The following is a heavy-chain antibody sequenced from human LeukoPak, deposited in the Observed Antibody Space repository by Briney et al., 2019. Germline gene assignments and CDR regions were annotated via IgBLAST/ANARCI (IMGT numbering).Heavy chain of an antibody. J-gene: IGHJ4*02. CDR1: GFTVSSNY. Sequence: GGSLRLSCAASGFTVSSNYMSWVRQAPGKGLERVSVIYSGGSTYYADSVKGRFTISRDNSKNTLYLQMNSLRAEDTAVYYCRRYCSGGSCPRNYFDYWGQGTLVTVSS. V-gene: IGHV3-66*01. CDR3: RRYCSGGSCPRNYFDY. D-gene: IGHD2-15*01. CDR2: IYSGGST.